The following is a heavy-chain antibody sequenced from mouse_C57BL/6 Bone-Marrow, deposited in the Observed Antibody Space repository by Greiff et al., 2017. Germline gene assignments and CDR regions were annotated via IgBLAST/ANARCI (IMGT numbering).Heavy chain of an antibody. CDR1: GFTFSSYA. J-gene: IGHJ4*01. CDR3: ARDLITTRNYYAMDY. Sequence: EVMLVESGGGLVKPGGSLKLSCAASGFTFSSYAMSWVRQTPEKRLEWVATISDGGSYTYYPDNVKGRFTISRDNAKNNLYLQMSHLKSEDTAMYYCARDLITTRNYYAMDYWGQGTSVTVSS. CDR2: ISDGGSYT. D-gene: IGHD2-4*01. V-gene: IGHV5-4*01.